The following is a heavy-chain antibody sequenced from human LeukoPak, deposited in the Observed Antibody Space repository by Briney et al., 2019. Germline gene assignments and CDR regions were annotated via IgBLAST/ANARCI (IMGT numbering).Heavy chain of an antibody. D-gene: IGHD3-10*01. CDR2: IKQDGSEK. CDR3: GRDSFAYYYGSGSQYYMDV. CDR1: GFTFSSYG. J-gene: IGHJ6*03. V-gene: IGHV3-7*01. Sequence: GGSLRLSCAASGFTFSSYGMSWGRQAPGKGLEWVANIKQDGSEKYYVDSVKGRFTISRDNAKNLLYLQMNSLRAEDTAVYYCGRDSFAYYYGSGSQYYMDVWGKGTTVTVSS.